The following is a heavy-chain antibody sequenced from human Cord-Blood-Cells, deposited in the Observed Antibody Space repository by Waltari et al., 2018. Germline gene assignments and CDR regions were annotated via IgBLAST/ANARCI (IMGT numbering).Heavy chain of an antibody. CDR3: GRGSFAMVQGDPNWFDP. CDR2: SNPSNGGT. V-gene: IGHV1-2*04. D-gene: IGHD3-10*01. Sequence: QVQLVQSGAEVKKPGASVKVSCKASGYTFTGYYMHWVRQAPGQGLEWMGWSNPSNGGTNYEQKFQGWVTMTRYTSISTAYMELSRLRSDDTAVYYCGRGSFAMVQGDPNWFDPWGQGTLVTVSS. CDR1: GYTFTGYY. J-gene: IGHJ5*02.